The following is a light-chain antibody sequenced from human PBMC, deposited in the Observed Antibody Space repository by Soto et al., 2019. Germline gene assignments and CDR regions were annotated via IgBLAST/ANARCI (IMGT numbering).Light chain of an antibody. CDR3: CSYAGSSTLV. V-gene: IGLV2-23*02. CDR1: SSDVGSYNL. J-gene: IGLJ2*01. Sequence: QSALTQPASVSGSPVQSITISCTGTSSDVGSYNLVSWYQQHPGKAPKLMIYEVSKRPSGVSNRFSGSTSGNTASLTISGLQAEDEADYYCCSYAGSSTLVFGGGTKLTVL. CDR2: EVS.